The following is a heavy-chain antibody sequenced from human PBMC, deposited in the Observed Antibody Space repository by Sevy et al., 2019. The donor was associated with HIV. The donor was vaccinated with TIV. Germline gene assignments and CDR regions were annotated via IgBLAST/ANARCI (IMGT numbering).Heavy chain of an antibody. D-gene: IGHD3-22*01. CDR2: ISYDGSNK. CDR3: ARDIRDYYDSSGYYTVFYYYYGMDV. Sequence: GGSLRLSCAASGFTFSSYAMHWVRQAPGNGLEWVAVISYDGSNKYYADSVKGRFTISRDNSKNTLYLQMNSLRAWDTAVYYCARDIRDYYDSSGYYTVFYYYYGMDVWGQGTSVTVSS. CDR1: GFTFSSYA. J-gene: IGHJ6*02. V-gene: IGHV3-30-3*01.